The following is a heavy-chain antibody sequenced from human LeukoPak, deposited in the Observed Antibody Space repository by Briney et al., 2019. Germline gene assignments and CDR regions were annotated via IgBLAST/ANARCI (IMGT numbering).Heavy chain of an antibody. D-gene: IGHD3-22*01. V-gene: IGHV4-30-2*01. CDR3: ARERQKDYYDSSGYYDY. J-gene: IGHJ4*02. Sequence: PSETLSLTCAVSGGSISSGGYSWSWIRQPPGKGLEWIGYIYHSGSTYYNPSLKSRVTISVDRSKNQFSLKLSSVTAADTAVYYCARERQKDYYDSSGYYDYWGQGTLVTVSS. CDR1: GGSISSGGYS. CDR2: IYHSGST.